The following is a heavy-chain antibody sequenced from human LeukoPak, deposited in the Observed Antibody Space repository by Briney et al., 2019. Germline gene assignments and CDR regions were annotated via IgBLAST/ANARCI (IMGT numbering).Heavy chain of an antibody. CDR2: ISTYNGNT. D-gene: IGHD6-13*01. V-gene: IGHV1-18*01. CDR3: ARGDSSSWYIIRFDY. CDR1: GYTFTSYG. J-gene: IGHJ4*02. Sequence: ASVKVSCTTSGYTFTSYGTSWVRQAPGQGLEWMGWISTYNGNTNYAQKVQGRVTMTTDTSTSTAYMELRSLRSDDTAVYYCARGDSSSWYIIRFDYWGQGTPVTVSS.